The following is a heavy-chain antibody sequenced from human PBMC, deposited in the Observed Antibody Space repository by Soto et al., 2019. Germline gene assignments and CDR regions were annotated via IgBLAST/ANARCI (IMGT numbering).Heavy chain of an antibody. J-gene: IGHJ5*02. V-gene: IGHV4-4*07. CDR1: GGTIIGYY. D-gene: IGHD3-3*01. CDR3: ARGQRFSDWFDP. CDR2: IYSSGNT. Sequence: AETLSLTCSVSGGTIIGYYWTWVRHPSGKGLEWIVRIYSSGNTKYNPSLQSRVTMSLDTSNNQSSLRLTSVTAADTAVYYCARGQRFSDWFDPWGQGTLVTVSS.